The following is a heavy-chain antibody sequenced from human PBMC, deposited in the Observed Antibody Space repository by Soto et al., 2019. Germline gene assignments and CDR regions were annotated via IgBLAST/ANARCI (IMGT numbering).Heavy chain of an antibody. V-gene: IGHV2-5*02. J-gene: IGHJ4*02. CDR3: AHRVLRTVFGLVNKTAIYFDL. CDR1: GFSLTTSGVG. Sequence: QITLNESGPTVVRPTETLTLTCRFSGFSLTTSGVGVGWIRQSPGKAPEWLELIYWDDDKRYSASLKSRLTITNDTSKNQVVLTVSDLDPTDTATYYCAHRVLRTVFGLVNKTAIYFDLWGQGTPVAVSS. CDR2: IYWDDDK. D-gene: IGHD3-3*01.